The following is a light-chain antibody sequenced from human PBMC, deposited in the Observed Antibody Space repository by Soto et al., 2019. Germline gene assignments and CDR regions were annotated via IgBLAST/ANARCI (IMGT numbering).Light chain of an antibody. CDR3: QQSYSTPWT. CDR2: DAS. J-gene: IGKJ1*01. V-gene: IGKV1-5*01. Sequence: DIQMTQSPSTLSASVGDRVTITFRASQSISTWLAWYQQKPGKAPKLLIYDASSLESGVPSRFSGSGSGTEFTLTISSLQPEDFATYYCQQSYSTPWTFGQGTKVDIK. CDR1: QSISTW.